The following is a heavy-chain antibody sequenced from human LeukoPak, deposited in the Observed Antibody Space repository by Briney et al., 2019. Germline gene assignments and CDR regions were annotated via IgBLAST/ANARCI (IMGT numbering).Heavy chain of an antibody. CDR2: IYSGGST. CDR1: GFTVSSNY. CDR3: ARGWGVVGQNWFDP. Sequence: PGGSLRLSCAASGFTVSSNYMSWVRQAPGKGLEWVSVIYSGGSTYYADSVKGRFTISRDNSKNTLYLQMNSLRAEDTAVYYCARGWGVVGQNWFDPWGQGTLVTVSS. D-gene: IGHD3-3*01. V-gene: IGHV3-53*01. J-gene: IGHJ5*02.